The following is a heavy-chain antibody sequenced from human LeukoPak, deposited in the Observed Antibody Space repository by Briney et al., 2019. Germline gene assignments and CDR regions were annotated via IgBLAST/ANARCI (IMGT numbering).Heavy chain of an antibody. CDR2: IRYDGSNK. D-gene: IGHD3-22*01. CDR3: AKEGSSGYKSKEADY. J-gene: IGHJ4*02. V-gene: IGHV3-30*02. CDR1: GFTFSSYG. Sequence: GGSLRLSCAASGFTFSSYGMHWVRQAPGKGLEWVAFIRYDGSNKYYADSVKGRFTISRDNSKNTLYLQMNSLRAEDTAVYYCAKEGSSGYKSKEADYWGQGTLVTVSS.